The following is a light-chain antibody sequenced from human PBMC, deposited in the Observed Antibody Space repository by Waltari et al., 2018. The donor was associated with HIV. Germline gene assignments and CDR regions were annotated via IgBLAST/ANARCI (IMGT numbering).Light chain of an antibody. Sequence: SVLTQPPSASGTPGQRVTISCSGSSSNTGSNTVNWFQQLPGTAPKLLIYSNNQRPSGVPDRFSGSKSGTSASLAISGLLSEDEADYSCAAWDDSLNGYVFGTGTKVTVL. V-gene: IGLV1-44*01. CDR2: SNN. J-gene: IGLJ1*01. CDR3: AAWDDSLNGYV. CDR1: SSNTGSNT.